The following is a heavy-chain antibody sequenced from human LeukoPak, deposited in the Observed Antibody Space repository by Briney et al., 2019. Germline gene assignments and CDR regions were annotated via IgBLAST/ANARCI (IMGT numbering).Heavy chain of an antibody. CDR1: GFTFNSYA. V-gene: IGHV3-33*01. J-gene: IGHJ4*02. Sequence: GGPLRLSCVASGFTFNSYAMFWVRQAPGKGLEWVSLIWYDGSNKYYADSVKGRFTISRDNAKNSLYLQMNSLRAEDTAVYYCARGFNWNYVDYWGQGTLVTVSS. CDR2: IWYDGSNK. D-gene: IGHD1-20*01. CDR3: ARGFNWNYVDY.